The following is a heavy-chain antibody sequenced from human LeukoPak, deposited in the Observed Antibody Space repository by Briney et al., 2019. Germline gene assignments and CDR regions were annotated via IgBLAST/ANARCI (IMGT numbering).Heavy chain of an antibody. V-gene: IGHV4-59*01. D-gene: IGHD2-15*01. Sequence: SETLSLTCTVSGGSITSYYWSWIRQPPGKGLEWIVYIYHSGTTNYNPSPKSRVTISVDPSKTQFSLRLSSVTAADTAVYYCAQKAPYSPGYSQHWGQGTLVTVSS. CDR2: IYHSGTT. J-gene: IGHJ1*01. CDR1: GGSITSYY. CDR3: AQKAPYSPGYSQH.